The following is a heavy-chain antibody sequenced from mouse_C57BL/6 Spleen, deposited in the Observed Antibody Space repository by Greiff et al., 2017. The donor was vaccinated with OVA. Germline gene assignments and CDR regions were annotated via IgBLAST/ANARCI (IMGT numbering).Heavy chain of an antibody. D-gene: IGHD1-1*01. CDR1: GYTFTDYY. CDR2: IFPGSGST. J-gene: IGHJ1*03. Sequence: VKLQESGPELVKPGASVKISCKASGYTFTDYYINWVKQRPGQGLEWIGWIFPGSGSTYYNEKFKGKATLTVDKSSSTAYMLLSSLTSEDSAVYFCARGGYYYGSPWYFDVWGTGTTVTVSS. V-gene: IGHV1-75*01. CDR3: ARGGYYYGSPWYFDV.